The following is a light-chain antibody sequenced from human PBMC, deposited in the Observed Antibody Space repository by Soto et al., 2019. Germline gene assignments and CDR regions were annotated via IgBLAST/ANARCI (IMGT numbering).Light chain of an antibody. Sequence: EIMMTQSPGTLSVSTGEGATLSCTARQSFNLNLAWYQQKPGQPPSLLLYGASTRATGIPVRFRGSGSGTEFTLTISRLQSEDSAVYYCHQYNSWPRGTFCPGTKVAIK. V-gene: IGKV3-15*01. CDR3: HQYNSWPRGT. CDR2: GAS. J-gene: IGKJ3*01. CDR1: QSFNLN.